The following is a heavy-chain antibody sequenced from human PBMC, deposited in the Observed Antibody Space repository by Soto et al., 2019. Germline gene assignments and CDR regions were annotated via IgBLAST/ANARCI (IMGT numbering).Heavy chain of an antibody. Sequence: QVQLVQSGAEEKKPGASVKVSCKASGYTFTSYAMHWVRQAPGQRLEWMGWINAGNGNTKYSEKFQGRVTITRDTPASTAYMALSSLRSGDTAVYYCARDVAAADYWGQGTLVTVSS. CDR2: INAGNGNT. CDR3: ARDVAAADY. V-gene: IGHV1-3*05. CDR1: GYTFTSYA. D-gene: IGHD6-13*01. J-gene: IGHJ4*02.